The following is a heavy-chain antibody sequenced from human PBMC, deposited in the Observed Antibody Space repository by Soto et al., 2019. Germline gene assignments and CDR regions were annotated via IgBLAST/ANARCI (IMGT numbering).Heavy chain of an antibody. V-gene: IGHV1-18*01. CDR2: TSPYNRNT. D-gene: IGHD3-10*01. CDR3: ARDLDGSGNYYTDY. Sequence: GASVKVSCKASGYPFSSIGTSWVRQAPGQGLEWMGWTSPYNRNTYYAQRLQGRVTMTTDTSTSTAYMELRSLRSDDTAVYFCARDLDGSGNYYTDYWGQGTLVTVSS. J-gene: IGHJ4*02. CDR1: GYPFSSIG.